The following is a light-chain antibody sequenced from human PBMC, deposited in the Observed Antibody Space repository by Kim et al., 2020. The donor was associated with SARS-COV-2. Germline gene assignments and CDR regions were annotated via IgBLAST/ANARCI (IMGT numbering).Light chain of an antibody. V-gene: IGLV3-21*04. CDR3: QVWDSSTDRVL. CDR1: NIGTKS. CDR2: YDR. Sequence: APGETARITCDGNNIGTKSVYWYQQKAGQTPILLIYYDRERPSGIPERFSGSNSGNTATLTVSRVEAGDEADYYCQVWDSSTDRVLFGGGTQLTVL. J-gene: IGLJ3*02.